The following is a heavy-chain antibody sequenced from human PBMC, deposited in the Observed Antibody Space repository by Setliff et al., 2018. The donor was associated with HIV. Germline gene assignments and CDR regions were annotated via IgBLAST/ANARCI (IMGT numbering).Heavy chain of an antibody. CDR2: ISSSGNTM. V-gene: IGHV3-11*01. J-gene: IGHJ4*02. CDR1: GFTFSDYY. D-gene: IGHD4-4*01. CDR3: ARDAPLYSNYVGYFDY. Sequence: AGGSLRLSCAASGFTFSDYYMAWIRQAPGKGLEWISYISSSGNTMYYADSVKGRFTISRDNAKNSLYLQVNSLRAEDTAVYYCARDAPLYSNYVGYFDYWGQGTLVTVSS.